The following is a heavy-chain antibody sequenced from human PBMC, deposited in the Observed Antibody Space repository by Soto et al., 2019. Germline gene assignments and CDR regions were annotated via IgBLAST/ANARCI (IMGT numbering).Heavy chain of an antibody. V-gene: IGHV4-59*11. CDR1: GGSLSGHY. D-gene: IGHD2-2*01. J-gene: IGHJ6*02. CDR3: ASDGDILVVTVAKRRQFYFYGLDV. Sequence: SETLSLTCSVSGGSLSGHYWSWIRQPPGKGLEWIGYIYYDGRTHYNPALRSRSTMSADTSKNQLSLKLYSVTAADTAVYYCASDGDILVVTVAKRRQFYFYGLDVWGQGTTVTVSS. CDR2: IYYDGRT.